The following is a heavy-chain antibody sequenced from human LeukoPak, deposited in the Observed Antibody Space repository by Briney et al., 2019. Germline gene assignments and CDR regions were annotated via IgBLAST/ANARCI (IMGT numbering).Heavy chain of an antibody. CDR2: ISSSGSAI. CDR3: ARDSRLQYTSSSELSY. J-gene: IGHJ4*02. Sequence: PGGSLRLSCAASGFTFSSYEMNWVRQAPGKGLEWVSYISSSGSAIFYADSVKGRFTISRDNARNSLYLQMNSLRAEDTAVYYCARDSRLQYTSSSELSYWGQGTLVTVSS. CDR1: GFTFSSYE. V-gene: IGHV3-48*03. D-gene: IGHD6-6*01.